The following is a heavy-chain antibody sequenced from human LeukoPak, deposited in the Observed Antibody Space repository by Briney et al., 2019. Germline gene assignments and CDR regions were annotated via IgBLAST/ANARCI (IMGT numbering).Heavy chain of an antibody. D-gene: IGHD6-6*01. J-gene: IGHJ4*02. CDR3: TSSPNQYYFDY. Sequence: SETLSLTCTVSGHSISSGYHWGWIRQSPGKGLEWIGSIYHSGSTYDNPSLKSRVTMSVDTSKNQFSLKLSSVTAADTAVYYCTSSPNQYYFDYWGQGTLVTVSS. CDR2: IYHSGST. CDR1: GHSISSGYH. V-gene: IGHV4-38-2*02.